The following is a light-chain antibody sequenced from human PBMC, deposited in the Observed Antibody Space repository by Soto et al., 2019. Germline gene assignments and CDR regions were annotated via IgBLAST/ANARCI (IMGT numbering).Light chain of an antibody. V-gene: IGLV2-14*01. CDR1: SNDVGGYNL. CDR2: NVS. CDR3: SSYTSSSTLYV. Sequence: QSALTQPASVSGSPGQSITISCTGTSNDVGGYNLVSWYQQSPGKVPKLLIYNVSNRPSGVSNRFSGSKSGNTASLTISGLQAEDEADYYCSSYTSSSTLYVFGTGTKLTVL. J-gene: IGLJ1*01.